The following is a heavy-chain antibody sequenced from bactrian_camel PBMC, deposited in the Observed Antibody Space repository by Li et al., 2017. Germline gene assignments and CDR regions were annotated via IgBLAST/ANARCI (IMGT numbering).Heavy chain of an antibody. CDR2: IRISNGRT. CDR3: KPSPDKSNYVGWCDVGI. J-gene: IGHJ4*01. V-gene: IGHV3S63*01. D-gene: IGHD5*01. CDR1: AYFYSSAC. Sequence: HVQLVESGGGSVQAGGSLRLSCASPAYFYSSACMAWFRQDPGKEREGVASIRISNGRTDYAASVKGRFTISTDKARDTVYLQMNSLKPEDTAMYFCKPSPDKSNYVGWCDVGIWGQGTQVTVS.